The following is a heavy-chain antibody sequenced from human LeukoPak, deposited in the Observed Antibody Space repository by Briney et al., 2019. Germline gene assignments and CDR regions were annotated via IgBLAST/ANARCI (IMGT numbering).Heavy chain of an antibody. CDR1: GFTFSNYW. V-gene: IGHV3-7*04. Sequence: GGSLRLSCAASGFTFSNYWMSWVRQAPGKGLEWVANINQDGNEKYYVDSVKGRFTISRDNAKNSLYLQMNSLRAEDTAVYYCARDLRHLNYGSSRGQGTLVTVSS. D-gene: IGHD4-17*01. J-gene: IGHJ4*02. CDR3: ARDLRHLNYGSS. CDR2: INQDGNEK.